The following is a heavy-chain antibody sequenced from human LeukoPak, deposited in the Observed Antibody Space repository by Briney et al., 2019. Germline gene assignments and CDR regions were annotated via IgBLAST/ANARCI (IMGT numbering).Heavy chain of an antibody. D-gene: IGHD6-19*01. CDR3: VQGPRPDITVAHTVEN. CDR1: GFIFSNYA. V-gene: IGHV3-23*01. Sequence: GGSLILSCAASGFIFSNYAMSWVRQVPGRGLEWVSTISSRGDSTYVADSVKGRFTISRDNSKNSLYLQMNTVRAEDTAVYYCVQGPRPDITVAHTVENWGQGTLVTLSS. CDR2: ISSRGDST. J-gene: IGHJ4*02.